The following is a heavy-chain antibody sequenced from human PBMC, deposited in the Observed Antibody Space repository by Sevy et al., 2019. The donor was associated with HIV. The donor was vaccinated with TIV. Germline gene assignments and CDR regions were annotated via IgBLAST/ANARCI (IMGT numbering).Heavy chain of an antibody. CDR1: GFTFSDYD. J-gene: IGHJ4*02. CDR3: ARLFFCGGDCYYLDY. CDR2: MSQDGNYK. Sequence: GGSLRLSCAASGFTFSDYDMHWVRQAPGKGLEWVAVMSQDGNYKNHADSVKVRFTISRDNFKNTLYLQMNSLRVEDTAVYFCARLFFCGGDCYYLDYWGQGAPVTVSS. D-gene: IGHD2-21*02. V-gene: IGHV3-30*04.